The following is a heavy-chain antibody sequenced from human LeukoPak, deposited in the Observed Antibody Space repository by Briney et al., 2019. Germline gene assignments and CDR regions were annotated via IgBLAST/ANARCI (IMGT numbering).Heavy chain of an antibody. J-gene: IGHJ4*02. CDR1: GFTFNVFA. V-gene: IGHV3-23*01. D-gene: IGHD1-26*01. CDR3: AKIVGSTRFPPMAY. CDR2: IDKSGGDT. Sequence: GGSLRLSCAASGFTFNVFAMTWVRQAPGKGLEWVSTIDKSGGDTYYADSVKGRFTISRDNSKNTVYLQMNSLRADDTAVYYCAKIVGSTRFPPMAYWGQGTLVTVSS.